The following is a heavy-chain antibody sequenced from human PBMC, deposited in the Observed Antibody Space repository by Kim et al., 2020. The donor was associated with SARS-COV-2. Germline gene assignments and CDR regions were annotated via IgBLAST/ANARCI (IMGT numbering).Heavy chain of an antibody. V-gene: IGHV3-53*01. Sequence: GGSLRLSCVASGFSVSSNFMSWVRQAPGKGLKWVSYIYSGGNTYYADSVKGRFTISRDTSKNTLYLHMNSLRDEDTAVYYCARGLGSGWPLDYWGQGSLVTVYS. CDR1: GFSVSSNF. J-gene: IGHJ4*02. CDR3: ARGLGSGWPLDY. CDR2: IYSGGNT. D-gene: IGHD6-19*01.